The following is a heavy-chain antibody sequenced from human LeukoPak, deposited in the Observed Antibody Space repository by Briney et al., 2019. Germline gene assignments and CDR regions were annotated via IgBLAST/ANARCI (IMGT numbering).Heavy chain of an antibody. CDR1: GGSFSGYY. J-gene: IGHJ6*03. V-gene: IGHV4-34*01. D-gene: IGHD3-22*01. CDR2: INHTGST. CDR3: ASAVFGYDSSGYYYYMDV. Sequence: SETLSLTCAVYGGSFSGYYWSWIRQPPGKGLEWIGEINHTGSTNYNPSLKSRVTISVDTSKNQFSLKLSSVTAADTAVYYCASAVFGYDSSGYYYYMDVWGKGTTVTVSS.